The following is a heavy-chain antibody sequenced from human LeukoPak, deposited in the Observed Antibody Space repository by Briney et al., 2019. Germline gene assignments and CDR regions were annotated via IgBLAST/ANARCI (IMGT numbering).Heavy chain of an antibody. CDR1: GFTFSSYW. D-gene: IGHD4-17*01. CDR2: INSDGSST. J-gene: IGHJ4*02. Sequence: PGGSLRLSCAASGFTFSSYWMHGVRDAPGKGLVGVSRINSDGSSTNYADSVKGRFTISRDNAKNTLYLQMNSLGAEDTAVYYCARGVHLTVTRARDYWGQGTLVTVSS. V-gene: IGHV3-74*01. CDR3: ARGVHLTVTRARDY.